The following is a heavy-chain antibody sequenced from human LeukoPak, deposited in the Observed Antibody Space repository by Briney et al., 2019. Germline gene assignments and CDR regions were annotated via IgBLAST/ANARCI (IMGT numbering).Heavy chain of an antibody. CDR2: ISGSGGST. D-gene: IGHD6-19*01. Sequence: GGSPRLSCAASGFTFSSYAMSWVRQAPGKGLEWVSTISGSGGSTSYADSVKGRFTISRDNSKNTLYLQMNSLRAEDTAVYYCAKEWLVPYFDYWGQGTLVTVSS. J-gene: IGHJ4*02. V-gene: IGHV3-23*01. CDR1: GFTFSSYA. CDR3: AKEWLVPYFDY.